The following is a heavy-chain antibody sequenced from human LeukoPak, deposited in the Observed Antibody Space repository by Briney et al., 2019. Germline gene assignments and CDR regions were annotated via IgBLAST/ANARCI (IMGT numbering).Heavy chain of an antibody. J-gene: IGHJ4*02. CDR3: ASFGIKCTSCYNLY. Sequence: SETLSLTCAVSGYSISSGYYWGWIRQPPGKGLEWIGSIYHSGSTYYNPSLKSRVTISVDTSKNQFSLKLSSVTAADTAVYYCASFGIKCTSCYNLYWGQGTLVTVSS. D-gene: IGHD2-2*02. CDR1: GYSISSGYY. CDR2: IYHSGST. V-gene: IGHV4-38-2*01.